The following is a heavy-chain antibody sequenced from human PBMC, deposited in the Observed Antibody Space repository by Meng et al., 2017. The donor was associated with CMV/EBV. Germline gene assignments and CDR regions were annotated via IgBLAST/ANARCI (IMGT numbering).Heavy chain of an antibody. CDR2: INHSGST. CDR1: VASFSGSY. J-gene: IGHJ5*02. Sequence: QVQRHQWCAGLLTPSEPLSLPCAVYVASFSGSYWGWIRQPPGKGLEWIGEINHSGSTNYNPSLKSRVTISVDTSKNQFSLKLSSVTAADTAVYYCARGSRRLPRFNWFDPWGQGTLVTVSS. V-gene: IGHV4-34*01. CDR3: ARGSRRLPRFNWFDP. D-gene: IGHD3-3*01.